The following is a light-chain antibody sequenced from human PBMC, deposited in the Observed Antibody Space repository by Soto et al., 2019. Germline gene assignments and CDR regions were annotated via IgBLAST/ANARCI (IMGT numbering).Light chain of an antibody. J-gene: IGLJ1*01. V-gene: IGLV2-23*01. CDR1: SSDVGSYNL. CDR2: EGS. Sequence: QSALTQPASVSGSPGQSITISCTGTSSDVGSYNLVSWYQQHPGKAPKVMIYEGSKRPSGVSNRFSGSKSGNTASLTISGVQAEDEADYYCCSYAGSSTYVFGTWTKLTVL. CDR3: CSYAGSSTYV.